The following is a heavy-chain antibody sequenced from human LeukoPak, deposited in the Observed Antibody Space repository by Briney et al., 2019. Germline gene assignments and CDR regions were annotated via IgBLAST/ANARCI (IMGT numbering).Heavy chain of an antibody. CDR1: GGTFSSYA. V-gene: IGHV1-69*06. D-gene: IGHD3-10*01. CDR2: IIPIFGTA. Sequence: ASVKVSCKASGGTFSSYAISWVRQAPGQGLEWMGGIIPIFGTANYAQKFQGRVTITADKSTSTAYMELSSLRSEDTAVYYCARVELLWFGKGYYGMDVWGKGTTVTVSS. J-gene: IGHJ6*04. CDR3: ARVELLWFGKGYYGMDV.